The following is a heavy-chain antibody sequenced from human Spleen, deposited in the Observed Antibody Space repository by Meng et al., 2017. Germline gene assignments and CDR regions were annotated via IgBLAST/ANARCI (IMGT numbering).Heavy chain of an antibody. V-gene: IGHV4-34*01. CDR3: ARSGAAAGIGWFDP. J-gene: IGHJ5*02. D-gene: IGHD6-13*01. CDR2: INHSGST. Sequence: SETLSLTCVVSGGSFSDYYWSWIRQPPGKGLEWIGEINHSGSTNYNPSLESRVTISVDTSKNQFSLKLSSVTAADTAVYYCARSGAAAGIGWFDPWGQGTLVTVSS. CDR1: GGSFSDYY.